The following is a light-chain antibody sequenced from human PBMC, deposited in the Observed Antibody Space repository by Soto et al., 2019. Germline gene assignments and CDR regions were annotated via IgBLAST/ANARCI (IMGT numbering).Light chain of an antibody. CDR2: NVY. CDR1: SSDVGAYNF. CDR3: SAYTVSRTYV. V-gene: IGLV2-14*03. Sequence: QSALTQPPSVSGSPGQSITISCTGTSSDVGAYNFVSWHQQHPGKAPKLMIYNVYDRPSGISYRFSGSKSGNTASLTISGLQGEDEADYYCSAYTVSRTYVFGTGTKVTAL. J-gene: IGLJ1*01.